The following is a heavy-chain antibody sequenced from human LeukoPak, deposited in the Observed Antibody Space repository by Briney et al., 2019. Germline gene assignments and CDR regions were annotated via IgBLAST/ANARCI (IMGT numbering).Heavy chain of an antibody. J-gene: IGHJ4*02. CDR2: INHSGST. Sequence: SETLSLTCTVSGDSISSYYWSWIRQPPGKGLEWIGEINHSGSTNYNPSLKSRVTISVDTSKNQFSLKLSSVTAADTAVYYCASRFRGSYFPFDYWGQGTLVTVSS. CDR3: ASRFRGSYFPFDY. CDR1: GDSISSYY. D-gene: IGHD1-26*01. V-gene: IGHV4-34*01.